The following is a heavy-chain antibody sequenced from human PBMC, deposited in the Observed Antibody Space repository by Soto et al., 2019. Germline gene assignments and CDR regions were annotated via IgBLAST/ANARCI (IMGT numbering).Heavy chain of an antibody. CDR1: GFTFGDYS. CDR3: AKGSGLEPNYYGMDV. D-gene: IGHD1-1*01. V-gene: IGHV3-49*05. J-gene: IGHJ6*02. Sequence: EVQLVESGGDLVKPGRSLRLSCSASGFTFGDYSMSWFRQAPGKGLEWVGFFRSKAYGGATEYAASVKDRFTISRDDSKSIAYLQMNSLRVEDTAVYYCAKGSGLEPNYYGMDVWGQGTTVTVSS. CDR2: FRSKAYGGAT.